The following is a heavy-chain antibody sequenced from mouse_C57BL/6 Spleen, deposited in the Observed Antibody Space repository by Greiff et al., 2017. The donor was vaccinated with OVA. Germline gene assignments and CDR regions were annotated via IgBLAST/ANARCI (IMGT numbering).Heavy chain of an antibody. CDR1: GFTFSDYG. V-gene: IGHV5-17*01. J-gene: IGHJ4*01. Sequence: EVKVVESGGGLVKPGGSLKLSCAASGFTFSDYGMHWVRQAPEKGLEWVAYISSGSSTIYYADTVKGRFTISRDNAKNTLFLQMTSLRSEDTAMYYCARHYYDYDGRGYAMDYWGQGTSVTVSS. D-gene: IGHD2-4*01. CDR2: ISSGSSTI. CDR3: ARHYYDYDGRGYAMDY.